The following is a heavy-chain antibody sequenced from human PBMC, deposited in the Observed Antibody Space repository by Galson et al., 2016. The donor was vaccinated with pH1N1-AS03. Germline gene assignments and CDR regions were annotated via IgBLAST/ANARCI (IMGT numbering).Heavy chain of an antibody. CDR3: AKEGDEGAFDC. CDR1: GFTFKNYA. Sequence: SLRLSCVASGFTFKNYAMGWVRQAPGKGLEWVSVISGIGTSTYYAASVKGRFSISRDNARNTLSLQMDGLRAEDTALYYCAKEGDEGAFDCWGQGTLVTVSP. V-gene: IGHV3-23*01. J-gene: IGHJ4*02. CDR2: ISGIGTST.